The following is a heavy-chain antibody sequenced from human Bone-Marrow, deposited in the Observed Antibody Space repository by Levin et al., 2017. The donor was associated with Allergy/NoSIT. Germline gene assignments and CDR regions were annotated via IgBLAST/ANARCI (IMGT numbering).Heavy chain of an antibody. CDR1: GFTFSSYA. V-gene: IGHV3-30*04. J-gene: IGHJ3*02. CDR3: ARRYCSGGSCYGAFDS. D-gene: IGHD2-15*01. Sequence: GGSLRLSCAASGFTFSSYAMHWVRQAPGKGLEWVAVISYDGSNKYYADSVKGRFTISRDNSKNTLYLQMNSLRAEDTAVYYCARRYCSGGSCYGAFDSWGQGTMVTVSS. CDR2: ISYDGSNK.